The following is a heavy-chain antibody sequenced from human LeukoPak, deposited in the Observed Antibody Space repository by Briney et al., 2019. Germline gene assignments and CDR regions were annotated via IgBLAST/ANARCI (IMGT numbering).Heavy chain of an antibody. D-gene: IGHD1-1*01. Sequence: PGGSLRLSCAASGFTFDDYGMSWVRQAPGKGLGWVSSISWNGGTTGYADSMKGRFTISRDDAKNSLYLQMNSLRAEDTALYYCARLGGNWNAPGDYCGQGTLVTVSS. V-gene: IGHV3-20*04. J-gene: IGHJ4*02. CDR2: ISWNGGTT. CDR1: GFTFDDYG. CDR3: ARLGGNWNAPGDY.